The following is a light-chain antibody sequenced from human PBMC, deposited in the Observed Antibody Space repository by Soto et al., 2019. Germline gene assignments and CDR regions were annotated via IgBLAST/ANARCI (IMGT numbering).Light chain of an antibody. CDR3: QQRCNWPPNT. CDR1: PSVSSY. J-gene: IGKJ5*01. Sequence: LTLSPTTLSLSPGERAALSCRASPSVSSYLAWYQQKPGQAPRLLIYDASNRATGIPARFSGSGSGTDFTLTICSLEPEDFAVYDCQQRCNWPPNTFGQGTRLEI. CDR2: DAS. V-gene: IGKV3-11*01.